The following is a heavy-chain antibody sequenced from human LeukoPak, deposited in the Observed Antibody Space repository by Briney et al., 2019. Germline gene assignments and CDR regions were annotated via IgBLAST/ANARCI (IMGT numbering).Heavy chain of an antibody. Sequence: SETLSLTCTVSGGSISSYYWSRIRQPPGKGLEWIGYIYYSGSTNYNPSLKSRVTISVDTSKNQFSLKLSSVTAADTAVYYCARDLGGIAARPHSGRYYYMDVWGKGTTVTVSS. CDR3: ARDLGGIAARPHSGRYYYMDV. CDR2: IYYSGST. CDR1: GGSISSYY. J-gene: IGHJ6*03. V-gene: IGHV4-59*01. D-gene: IGHD6-6*01.